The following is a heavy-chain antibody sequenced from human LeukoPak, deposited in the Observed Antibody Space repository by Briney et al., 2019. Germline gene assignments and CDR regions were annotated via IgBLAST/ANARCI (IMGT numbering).Heavy chain of an antibody. Sequence: GGSLGLSCAASGFTFSSYAMHWVRQAPGKGLEWVAVISYDGSNKYYADSVKGRFTISRDNSKNTLYLQMNSLRAEDTAVYYCARGVVVTAYSYFQHWGQGTLVTVSS. CDR2: ISYDGSNK. CDR3: ARGVVVTAYSYFQH. D-gene: IGHD2-21*02. CDR1: GFTFSSYA. V-gene: IGHV3-30-3*01. J-gene: IGHJ1*01.